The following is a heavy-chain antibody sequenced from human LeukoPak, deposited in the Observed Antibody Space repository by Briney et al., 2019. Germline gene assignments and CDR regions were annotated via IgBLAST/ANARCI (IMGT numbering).Heavy chain of an antibody. CDR2: IIPIFGTA. V-gene: IGHV1-69*05. CDR3: ARGGGIVGVTVEYYFDS. CDR1: GGTFSSYA. J-gene: IGHJ4*02. D-gene: IGHD1-26*01. Sequence: SVKVSCKASGGTFSSYAISWVRQAPGQGLEWMGGIIPIFGTANYAQKFQGRVTITTDESTSTAYMELSSLRSEDTAVYYCARGGGIVGVTVEYYFDSWGQGTLVTVSS.